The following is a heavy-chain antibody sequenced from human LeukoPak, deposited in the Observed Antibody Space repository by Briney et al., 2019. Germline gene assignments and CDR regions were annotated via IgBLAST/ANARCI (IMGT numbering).Heavy chain of an antibody. D-gene: IGHD2-15*01. CDR1: GFTVSSNY. CDR3: AREIYCSASSCTGGVFDI. J-gene: IGHJ3*02. V-gene: IGHV3-53*01. CDR2: IYSGGST. Sequence: GGSLRLSCAASGFTVSSNYMSWVRQAPGKGLEWVSVIYSGGSTYYADSVKGRFTISRDNSKNTLYLQMNSLRVEDTAVYYCAREIYCSASSCTGGVFDIWGQGAMVTVSS.